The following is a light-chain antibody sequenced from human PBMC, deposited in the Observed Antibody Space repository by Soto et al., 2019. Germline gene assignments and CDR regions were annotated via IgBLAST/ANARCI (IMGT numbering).Light chain of an antibody. Sequence: DIQMTQSPSALSASVGDRVTITCRASQSISSYLNWYQHKPGKAPKPLIYAASSLQTGVPSRFSGSRSGTDGALTISRLQREDGSTYYGQQTDTSPRTFGHGTRVEIK. CDR2: AAS. J-gene: IGKJ5*01. CDR1: QSISSY. V-gene: IGKV1-39*01. CDR3: QQTDTSPRT.